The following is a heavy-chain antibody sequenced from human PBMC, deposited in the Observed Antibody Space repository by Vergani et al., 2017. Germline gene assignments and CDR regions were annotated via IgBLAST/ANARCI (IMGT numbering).Heavy chain of an antibody. D-gene: IGHD2-15*01. V-gene: IGHV4-59*01. Sequence: QVQLQESGPGLVKPSETLSLTCTVSGGSISSYYWSWIRQPPGKGLEWIGYIYYSGSTNYNPSLKSRVTISVDTSKNQFSLKRSSVTAADTAVYYCARAAAYWSGGSCYDFGVQKLPEWAYYYYGMDVWGQGTTVTVSS. CDR3: ARAAAYWSGGSCYDFGVQKLPEWAYYYYGMDV. J-gene: IGHJ6*02. CDR2: IYYSGST. CDR1: GGSISSYY.